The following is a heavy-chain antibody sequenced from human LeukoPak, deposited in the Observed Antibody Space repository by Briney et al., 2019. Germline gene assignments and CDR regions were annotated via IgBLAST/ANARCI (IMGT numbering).Heavy chain of an antibody. V-gene: IGHV1-58*02. CDR3: AADRGSGSYYVDC. Sequence: ASVKVSCKASGFTFTSSAMQWVRQARGQRLEWIGWIVVGSGNTNYAQKFQERVTITRDMSTSTAYMELSSLRSEDTAVYYCAADRGSGSYYVDCWGQGTLVTVSS. CDR1: GFTFTSSA. J-gene: IGHJ4*02. D-gene: IGHD1-26*01. CDR2: IVVGSGNT.